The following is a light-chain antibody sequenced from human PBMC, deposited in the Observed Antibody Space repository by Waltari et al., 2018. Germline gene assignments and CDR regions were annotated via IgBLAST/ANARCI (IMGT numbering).Light chain of an antibody. CDR3: GTWDSSLGIGV. CDR2: EDK. Sequence: QSVLTQAPSVSAAPGQKVTISCSGSTPNIGNNYVSWYQQFPGTAPKLLIYEDKRRPSGIPDRFSGSKSGASATLGITGLQTGDEANYYCGTWDSSLGIGVLGGGTRVTVL. J-gene: IGLJ3*02. CDR1: TPNIGNNY. V-gene: IGLV1-51*01.